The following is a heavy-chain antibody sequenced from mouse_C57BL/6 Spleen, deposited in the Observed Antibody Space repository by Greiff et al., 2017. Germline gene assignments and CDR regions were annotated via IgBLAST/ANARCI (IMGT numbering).Heavy chain of an antibody. Sequence: EVQLVESGEGLVKPGGSLKLSCAASGFTFSSYAMSWVRQTPEKRLEWVAYISSGGDYIYYADTVKGRFTISRDNARNTLYLQMSSLKSEDTAMYYCTRGGLRVSSYYFDDWGQGTLVTVSA. V-gene: IGHV5-9-1*02. CDR3: TRGGLRVSSYYFDD. J-gene: IGHJ3*01. D-gene: IGHD2-4*01. CDR2: ISSGGDYI. CDR1: GFTFSSYA.